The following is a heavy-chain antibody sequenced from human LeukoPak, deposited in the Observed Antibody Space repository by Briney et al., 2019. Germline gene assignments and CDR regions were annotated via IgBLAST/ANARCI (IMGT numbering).Heavy chain of an antibody. CDR2: ISGSGDST. CDR1: GFTFSNYA. D-gene: IGHD5-24*01. CDR3: AKDRGGGSQLGDAYDV. Sequence: PGGSLRLSCAASGFTFSNYAMRWVRQAPGKGLEWVSGISGSGDSTYYADSVKGRFTISRDNVRKSLYLQMNSLRIEDTALYYCAKDRGGGSQLGDAYDVWGQGTMVSVSS. J-gene: IGHJ3*01. V-gene: IGHV3-23*01.